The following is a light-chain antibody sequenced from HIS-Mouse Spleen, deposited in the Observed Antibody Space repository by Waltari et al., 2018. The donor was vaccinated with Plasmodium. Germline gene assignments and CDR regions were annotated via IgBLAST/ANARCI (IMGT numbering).Light chain of an antibody. V-gene: IGKV2-28*01. J-gene: IGKJ4*01. CDR3: MQALQTPLT. Sequence: DIVMTQSPLSLPVTPGEPASISCRSSQSLLHSNGYNYLDWYLQKPGQSPQPLVYLGSNRASGVPDRCSGRGSGTDFTLKISRVDAEDVGVYYCMQALQTPLTFGGGTKVEIK. CDR1: QSLLHSNGYNY. CDR2: LGS.